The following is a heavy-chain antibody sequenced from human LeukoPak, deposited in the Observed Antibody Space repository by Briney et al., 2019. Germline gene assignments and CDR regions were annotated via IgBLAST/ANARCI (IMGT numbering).Heavy chain of an antibody. CDR2: IYYSGST. J-gene: IGHJ4*02. D-gene: IGHD1-26*01. V-gene: IGHV4-31*03. Sequence: SETLSLTCTVSGGSISSGCYYWSWLRQHPGKGLEWIGYIYYSGSTYYNPALKSRVTISVDTSKNQFSLKLSSVTAADTAVYYCARVSGSYREYYFDYWGQGTLVTVSS. CDR1: GGSISSGCYY. CDR3: ARVSGSYREYYFDY.